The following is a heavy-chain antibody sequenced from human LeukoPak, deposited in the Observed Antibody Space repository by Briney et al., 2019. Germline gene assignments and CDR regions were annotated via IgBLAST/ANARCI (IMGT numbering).Heavy chain of an antibody. CDR1: GFIFSHYW. V-gene: IGHV3-7*01. CDR3: ARDPDDSSGDTSEYFQH. CDR2: IKQDRSEK. Sequence: GGSLRLSCGASGFIFSHYWMSWVRQAPGKGLEWVANIKQDRSEKYYVDSVKGRFTISRDNAKNSLYLQMNSLRAEDTAVYYCARDPDDSSGDTSEYFQHWGQGTLVTVSS. J-gene: IGHJ1*01. D-gene: IGHD3-22*01.